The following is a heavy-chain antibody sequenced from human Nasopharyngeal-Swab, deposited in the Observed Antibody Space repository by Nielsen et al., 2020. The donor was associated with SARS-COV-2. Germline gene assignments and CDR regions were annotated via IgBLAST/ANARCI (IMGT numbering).Heavy chain of an antibody. D-gene: IGHD3-22*01. CDR2: IRSDGGRT. CDR3: ASLKESYDSSGYYYYGMDV. Sequence: GESPNTHCAASGFTFDDYAMHWVRQAPGKGLEWVSLIRSDGGRTYYADSVKGRFTISRDNSKNSLYLQMNSLRAEDTALYYCASLKESYDSSGYYYYGMDVWGQGTTVTVSS. CDR1: GFTFDDYA. J-gene: IGHJ6*02. V-gene: IGHV3-43D*03.